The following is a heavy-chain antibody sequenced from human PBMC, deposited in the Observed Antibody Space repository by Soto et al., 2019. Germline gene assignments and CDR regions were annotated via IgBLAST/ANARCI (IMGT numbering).Heavy chain of an antibody. CDR3: ARMIAVNRVGAFDI. J-gene: IGHJ3*02. CDR1: GGSISSYY. Sequence: SETLSLTCTVYGGSISSYYWSWIRQPPGKGLEWIGYIYYSGSTNYNPSLKSRVTISVDTSKNQFSLKLSSVTAADTAVYYCARMIAVNRVGAFDIWGQGTMVTVS. V-gene: IGHV4-59*01. D-gene: IGHD3-22*01. CDR2: IYYSGST.